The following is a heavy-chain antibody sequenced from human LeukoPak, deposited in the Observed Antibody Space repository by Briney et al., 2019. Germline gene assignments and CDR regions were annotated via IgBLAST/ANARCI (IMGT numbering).Heavy chain of an antibody. CDR3: ARAGRYSYDSSGYYYDAFDI. Sequence: GGSLRLSCAASGFTFSSYSMNWVRQAPGKGLEWVSYISSSSSTIYYADSVKGRFTISRDNAQSSLYLQMNSLRAEDTAVYYCARAGRYSYDSSGYYYDAFDIWGQGTMVTVSS. CDR2: ISSSSSTI. CDR1: GFTFSSYS. J-gene: IGHJ3*02. D-gene: IGHD3-22*01. V-gene: IGHV3-48*01.